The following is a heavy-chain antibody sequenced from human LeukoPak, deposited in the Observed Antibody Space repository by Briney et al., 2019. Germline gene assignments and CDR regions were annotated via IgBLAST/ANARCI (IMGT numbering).Heavy chain of an antibody. V-gene: IGHV4-38-2*01. CDR1: GYSISSGYF. D-gene: IGHD6-13*01. CDR3: ARLNTGVLSSRTNNWFDP. Sequence: SETLSLTCAVSGYSISSGYFWSWIRQPPGKGLEWLGGIGHSGSTYYNPSLKSRITISTDTSKNRFSLKLSSVTAADTAVYYCARLNTGVLSSRTNNWFDPWGQGTLVTVSS. CDR2: IGHSGST. J-gene: IGHJ5*02.